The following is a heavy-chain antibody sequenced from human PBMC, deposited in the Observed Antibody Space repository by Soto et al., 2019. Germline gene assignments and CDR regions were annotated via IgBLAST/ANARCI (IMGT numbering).Heavy chain of an antibody. D-gene: IGHD2-2*01. CDR1: GFTFYNYG. CDR2: IKYDGNNK. V-gene: IGHV3-30*03. J-gene: IGHJ6*02. Sequence: GGPLRISCAASGFTFYNYGIGWVRKTPGQGLEWVAVIKYDGNNKYYADSVQGRFTISRDNSKNTLYLQMNSLRAEDTAVYYCARDREDTVLVPAATGYYGMDVWGQGTTVTVSS. CDR3: ARDREDTVLVPAATGYYGMDV.